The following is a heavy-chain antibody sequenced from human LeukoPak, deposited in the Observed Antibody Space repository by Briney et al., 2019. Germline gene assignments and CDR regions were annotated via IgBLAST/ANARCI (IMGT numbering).Heavy chain of an antibody. CDR1: GFTFSSYW. Sequence: GGSLRLSCAASGFTFSSYWMSWVRQAPGKGLGWVANIKQDGSEKYYVDSVKGRFTISRDNAKNSLYPQMNSLRAEDTAVYYCARDGIGIVTAYYFDYWGQGTLVTVSS. CDR2: IKQDGSEK. J-gene: IGHJ4*02. V-gene: IGHV3-7*01. CDR3: ARDGIGIVTAYYFDY. D-gene: IGHD2/OR15-2a*01.